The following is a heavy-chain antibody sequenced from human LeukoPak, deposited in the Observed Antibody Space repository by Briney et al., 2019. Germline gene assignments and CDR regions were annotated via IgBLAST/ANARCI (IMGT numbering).Heavy chain of an antibody. Sequence: SETLSLTCTVSGGSISSDYWSWVRQPPGKGLEWIGYVYYSGITNYNPSLKSRVTISVGTSKNHFSLKLTSVTAADTAVYYCARLLGWSGPINWFDPWGRGTLVTVSS. CDR2: VYYSGIT. CDR1: GGSISSDY. CDR3: ARLLGWSGPINWFDP. J-gene: IGHJ5*02. V-gene: IGHV4-59*08. D-gene: IGHD3-3*01.